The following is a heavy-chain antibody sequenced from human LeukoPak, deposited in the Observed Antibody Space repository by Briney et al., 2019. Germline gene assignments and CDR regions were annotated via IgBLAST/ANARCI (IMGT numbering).Heavy chain of an antibody. CDR2: IYYSGST. CDR1: GGSISSSSYY. CDR3: ASRGYCSSTSCPNWFDP. Sequence: SETLSLTCTVSGGSISSSSYYWGWIRQPPGKGLEWIGRIYYSGSTYYNPSLKSRVTISVDTSKNQFSLKLSSVTAADTAVYYCASRGYCSSTSCPNWFDPWGQGTLVTVSS. D-gene: IGHD2-2*01. J-gene: IGHJ5*02. V-gene: IGHV4-39*01.